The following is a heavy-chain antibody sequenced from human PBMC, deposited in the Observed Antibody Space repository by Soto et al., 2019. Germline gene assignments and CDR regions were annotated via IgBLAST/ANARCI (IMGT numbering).Heavy chain of an antibody. CDR2: MYHSGST. J-gene: IGHJ5*02. V-gene: IGHV4-38-2*01. CDR3: QRAYSSSKPPGFDP. CDR1: CYYISIGYY. Sequence: PSETLYLTCAVSCYYISIGYYWVWIRQPPGKGLEWIGIMYHSGSTYYNPSLTSRVTISVDASKNQISLKLGSVTAADTAVYYCQRAYSSSKPPGFDPWGQGTLVTVSS. D-gene: IGHD6-13*01.